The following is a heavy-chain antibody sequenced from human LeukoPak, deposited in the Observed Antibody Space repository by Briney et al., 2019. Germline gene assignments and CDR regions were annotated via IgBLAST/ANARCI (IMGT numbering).Heavy chain of an antibody. Sequence: SETLSLTCAVYGASFNDYFWSWIRQPPGKGREWIGEINHSGSTKYTASLRSRVAIAIDTSKNQFSLKLNSVTAADTAVYFCARGHLRTGTREFDYWGQGTLVTASS. V-gene: IGHV4-34*01. D-gene: IGHD1-7*01. CDR2: INHSGST. J-gene: IGHJ4*02. CDR3: ARGHLRTGTREFDY. CDR1: GASFNDYF.